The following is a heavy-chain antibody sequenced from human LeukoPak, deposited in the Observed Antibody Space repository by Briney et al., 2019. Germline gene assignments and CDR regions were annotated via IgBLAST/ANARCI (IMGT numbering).Heavy chain of an antibody. CDR2: ISWNSGSI. J-gene: IGHJ3*02. CDR1: GFTFDDYA. Sequence: GRSLRLSCAASGFTFDDYAMHWVRQAPGKGLEWVSGISWNSGSIGYADSVKGRFTISRDNAKNSLYLQMNSLRAEDTALYYCAKDSRRAPEALIAFDIWGQGTMVTVSS. CDR3: AKDSRRAPEALIAFDI. V-gene: IGHV3-9*01.